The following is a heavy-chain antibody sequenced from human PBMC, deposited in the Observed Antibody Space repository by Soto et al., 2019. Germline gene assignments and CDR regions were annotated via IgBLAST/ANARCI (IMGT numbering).Heavy chain of an antibody. CDR1: GFTFSSYA. J-gene: IGHJ4*02. V-gene: IGHV3-30-3*01. D-gene: IGHD3-10*01. Sequence: QVQLVESGGGVVQPGRSLRLSCAASGFTFSSYAMHWVRQAPGKGLEWVAVISYDGSNKYYADSVRGRFTISRDNSKNTRYLQMNSLRAEDTAVYYCLSDSGSGVDYWGQGTLVT. CDR2: ISYDGSNK. CDR3: LSDSGSGVDY.